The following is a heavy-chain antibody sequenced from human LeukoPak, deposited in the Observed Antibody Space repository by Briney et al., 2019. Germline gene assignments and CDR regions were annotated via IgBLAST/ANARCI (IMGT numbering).Heavy chain of an antibody. D-gene: IGHD6-13*01. CDR1: GYTFTSYG. Sequence: ASVKASCKASGYTFTSYGISWVRQAPGQGLEWMGWISAYNGNTNYAQKLQGRVTMTTDTSTSTAYMELRSLRSDDTAVYYCARAPYSSRQNIRDYWGQGTLVTVSS. V-gene: IGHV1-18*01. CDR3: ARAPYSSRQNIRDY. CDR2: ISAYNGNT. J-gene: IGHJ4*02.